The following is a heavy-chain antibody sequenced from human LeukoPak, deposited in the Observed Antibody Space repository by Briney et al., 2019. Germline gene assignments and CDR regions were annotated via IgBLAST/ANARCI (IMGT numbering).Heavy chain of an antibody. CDR2: INNEGSST. Sequence: GGSLRLSCAASGFTFISYWMHWVRQAPGKGLVWVARINNEGSSTTYADSVKGRFTISRDNAKNTVYLHMNSLRDEATAVYYCARESGRSYYLNYWGQGTLVTVSS. D-gene: IGHD1-26*01. V-gene: IGHV3-74*03. J-gene: IGHJ4*02. CDR3: ARESGRSYYLNY. CDR1: GFTFISYW.